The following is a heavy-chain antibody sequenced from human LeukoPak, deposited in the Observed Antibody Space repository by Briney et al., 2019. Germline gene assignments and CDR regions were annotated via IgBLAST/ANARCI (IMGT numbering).Heavy chain of an antibody. CDR2: IYYSGST. V-gene: IGHV4-61*01. D-gene: IGHD5-18*01. Sequence: TSSETLSLTCTVSGGSISSGTYYWSWIRQPPGKGLEWIGYIYYSGSTNYNPSLKSRVTISVATSKNQFSLSLNSVTAADTAVYYCARSGYSYGYGAFDIWGQGTMVTVSS. CDR1: GGSISSGTYY. CDR3: ARSGYSYGYGAFDI. J-gene: IGHJ3*02.